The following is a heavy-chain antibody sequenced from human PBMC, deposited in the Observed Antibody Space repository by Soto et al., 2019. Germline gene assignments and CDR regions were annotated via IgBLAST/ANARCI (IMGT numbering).Heavy chain of an antibody. Sequence: SETLSLTCTVSGGSISSYYWSWIRQPPGKGLEWIGYIYYSGSTNYNPSLKSRVTISVDTSKNQFSLKLSSVTAADTAVYYCATSWGYRNDYWGQGTLVTVSS. V-gene: IGHV4-59*08. J-gene: IGHJ4*02. CDR2: IYYSGST. CDR3: ATSWGYRNDY. D-gene: IGHD3-16*01. CDR1: GGSISSYY.